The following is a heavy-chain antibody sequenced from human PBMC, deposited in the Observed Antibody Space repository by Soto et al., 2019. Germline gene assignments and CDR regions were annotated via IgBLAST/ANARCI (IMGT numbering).Heavy chain of an antibody. CDR3: ARVGGAIDY. J-gene: IGHJ4*02. V-gene: IGHV3-7*05. D-gene: IGHD4-17*01. Sequence: GGSLRLSCAASGFTFSNYWMSWVRQAPGKGLEWVANIKHDGTERYYMNSVKGRFTISKDNAKNSLYLQMDSLRAEDTAVYYCARVGGAIDYWGQGTLVTVSS. CDR2: IKHDGTER. CDR1: GFTFSNYW.